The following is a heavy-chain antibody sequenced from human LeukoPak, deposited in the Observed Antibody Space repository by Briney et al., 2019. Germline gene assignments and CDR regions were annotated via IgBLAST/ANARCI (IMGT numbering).Heavy chain of an antibody. D-gene: IGHD5-12*01. J-gene: IGHJ4*02. CDR3: ARVSGYDWESFYDY. V-gene: IGHV4-34*01. Sequence: SETLSLTCAVYGGSFSGYYWSWIRQPPGKGLEWIGEINHSGSTNYNPSLKSRVTKSVDTSKNQFSLKLSSVTAADTAVYYCARVSGYDWESFYDYWGQGTLVTVSS. CDR2: INHSGST. CDR1: GGSFSGYY.